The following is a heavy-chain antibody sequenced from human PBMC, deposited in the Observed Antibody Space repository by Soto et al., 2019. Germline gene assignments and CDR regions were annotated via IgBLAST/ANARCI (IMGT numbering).Heavy chain of an antibody. CDR1: GGSFSGYY. CDR3: ARGHQQWLVHWFDP. D-gene: IGHD6-19*01. V-gene: IGHV4-34*01. Sequence: SETLSLTCAVYGGSFSGYYWSWIRQPPGKGLEWIGEINHSGSTNYNPSLKSRVTISVDTSKNQFSLKLSSVTAADTAVYYCARGHQQWLVHWFDPWGRGTLVTVSS. J-gene: IGHJ5*02. CDR2: INHSGST.